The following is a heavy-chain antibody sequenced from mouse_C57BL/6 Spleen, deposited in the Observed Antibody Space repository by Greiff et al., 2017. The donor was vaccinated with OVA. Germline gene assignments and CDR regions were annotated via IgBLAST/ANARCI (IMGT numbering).Heavy chain of an antibody. Sequence: EVQLQQSGPELVKPGASVKMSCKASGYTFTDYNMHWVKQSHGKSLEWIGYINPNNGGTSYNQKFKGKATLTVNKSSSTAYMELRSLTSEDSAVYYCARTLIYYYGRGYAMDYWGQGTSVTVSS. CDR3: ARTLIYYYGRGYAMDY. V-gene: IGHV1-22*01. J-gene: IGHJ4*01. CDR1: GYTFTDYN. CDR2: INPNNGGT. D-gene: IGHD1-1*01.